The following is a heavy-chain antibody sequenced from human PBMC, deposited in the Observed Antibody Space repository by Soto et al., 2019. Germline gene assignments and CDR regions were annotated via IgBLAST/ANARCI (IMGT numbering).Heavy chain of an antibody. V-gene: IGHV3-33*01. CDR3: ARQRSYDSSGYYSDAFDI. D-gene: IGHD3-22*01. CDR1: GFTFSSYG. Sequence: GGSLRLSYAASGFTFSSYGMHWVRQAPGKGLEWVAVIWYDGSNKYCAYSLQGRFTISRDNSRNTLYLQMNSLRAEDTAVYYCARQRSYDSSGYYSDAFDIWGQGPMVTVSS. CDR2: IWYDGSNK. J-gene: IGHJ3*02.